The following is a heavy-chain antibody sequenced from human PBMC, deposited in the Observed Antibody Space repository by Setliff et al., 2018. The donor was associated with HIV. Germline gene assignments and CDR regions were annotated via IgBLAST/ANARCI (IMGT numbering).Heavy chain of an antibody. Sequence: SETLSLTCTVSGGSISSYYWSWIRQPPGKGLEWIGYIYYSGSTNYNPSLKSRVTISVDTPKNQFSLKPSSVIAADTAVYYCVRHREYSHGLYYYYYMDVWGKGTTVTVSS. CDR2: IYYSGST. CDR3: VRHREYSHGLYYYYYMDV. V-gene: IGHV4-59*01. CDR1: GGSISSYY. J-gene: IGHJ6*03. D-gene: IGHD5-18*01.